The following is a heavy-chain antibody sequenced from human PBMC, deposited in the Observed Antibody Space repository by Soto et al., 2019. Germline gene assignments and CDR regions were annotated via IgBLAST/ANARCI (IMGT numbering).Heavy chain of an antibody. V-gene: IGHV3-21*01. D-gene: IGHD3-3*01. CDR1: GFTFSSYS. CDR2: ISSSSSYI. CDR3: ATSSLGSAHAQNRRITIFEGRDYYYMDV. Sequence: LGGSLRLSCAASGFTFSSYSMNWVRQAPGKGLEWVSSISSSSSYIYYADSVKGRFTISRDNAKNSLYLQMNSLRAEDTAVYYCATSSLGSAHAQNRRITIFEGRDYYYMDVWGKGTTVTVSS. J-gene: IGHJ6*03.